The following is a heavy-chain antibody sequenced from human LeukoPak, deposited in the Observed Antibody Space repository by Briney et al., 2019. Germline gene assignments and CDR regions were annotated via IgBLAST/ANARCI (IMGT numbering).Heavy chain of an antibody. Sequence: GGSLRLSCAASGFVVMNNYMNGVRQAPGKGLEWVSVIRGGGTSGTTYYADSVKGRFTISRDNSKNTLYLQMNSLRAEDTAVYYCTKEYYYYMDVWGKGTTVTVSS. CDR2: IRGGGTSGTT. J-gene: IGHJ6*03. CDR3: TKEYYYYMDV. CDR1: GFVVMNNY. V-gene: IGHV3-53*01.